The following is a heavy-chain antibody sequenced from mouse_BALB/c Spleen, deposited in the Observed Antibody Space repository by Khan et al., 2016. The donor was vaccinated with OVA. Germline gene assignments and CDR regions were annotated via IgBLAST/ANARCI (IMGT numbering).Heavy chain of an antibody. CDR3: ARDRIDY. Sequence: QVQLQQSGAELAKPGASVTMSCKASGFTFTTYWMHWVKQRPGQGLEWIGYINPTSGYTDYNQKFKDMATLTADKFSITSYMQLSSLTSEDSAVYYCARDRIDYWGQGTTLTFSS. V-gene: IGHV1-7*01. CDR1: GFTFTTYW. CDR2: INPTSGYT. J-gene: IGHJ2*01.